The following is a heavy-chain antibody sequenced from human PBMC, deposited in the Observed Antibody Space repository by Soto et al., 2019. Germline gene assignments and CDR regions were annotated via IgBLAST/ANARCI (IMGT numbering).Heavy chain of an antibody. CDR1: GFTFSSYA. D-gene: IGHD1-26*01. Sequence: QVQLVESGGGVVQPGRSLRLSCAASGFTFSSYAMHWVRQAPGKGLEWVAVISYDGSNKYYADSVKGRFTISRDNSKNTLDLQMNSLRAEDTAVYYCARVVGPYYDNWFDPWGQVTLVTVSS. CDR3: ARVVGPYYDNWFDP. J-gene: IGHJ5*02. CDR2: ISYDGSNK. V-gene: IGHV3-30-3*01.